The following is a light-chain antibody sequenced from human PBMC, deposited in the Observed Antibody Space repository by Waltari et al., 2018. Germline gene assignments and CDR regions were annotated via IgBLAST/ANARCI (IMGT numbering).Light chain of an antibody. CDR1: QSISVF. CDR2: AAS. Sequence: DIQMTQSPSSLSASVGDRVTITCRASQSISVFLNWYQQKPGKAPKLLILAASTLHFGVPSRFSGSGSGTDFTLTINNLQPEDFATYSCQQSYSTPLTFGGGTRVEIK. J-gene: IGKJ4*01. CDR3: QQSYSTPLT. V-gene: IGKV1-39*01.